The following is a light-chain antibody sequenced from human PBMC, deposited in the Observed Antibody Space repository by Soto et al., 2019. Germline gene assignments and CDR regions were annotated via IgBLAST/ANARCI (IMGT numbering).Light chain of an antibody. Sequence: IQLTQSASALSPNIGSGSSITCRASQSISSWLAWYQQKPGKAPKLLVYQASTLESGVPLRFSGSGSGTEFTLTINSLQSDEFAPYYCQQYDSYSWTFGQGTKVDIK. CDR2: QAS. J-gene: IGKJ1*01. V-gene: IGKV1-5*03. CDR1: QSISSW. CDR3: QQYDSYSWT.